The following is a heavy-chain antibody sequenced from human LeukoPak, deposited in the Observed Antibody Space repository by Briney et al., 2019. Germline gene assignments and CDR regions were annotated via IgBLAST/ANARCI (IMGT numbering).Heavy chain of an antibody. CDR3: ARSGWEYYDSSGEKFDY. V-gene: IGHV1-18*01. J-gene: IGHJ4*02. CDR1: GYTFTSYG. Sequence: ASVKVSCKASGYTFTSYGISWVRQAPGQGLEWMGWISAYNGNTNYAQKLQGRVTMTTDTSTSTAYMELRSLRSDDTAVYYCARSGWEYYDSSGEKFDYWGQGTLVTVSS. CDR2: ISAYNGNT. D-gene: IGHD3-22*01.